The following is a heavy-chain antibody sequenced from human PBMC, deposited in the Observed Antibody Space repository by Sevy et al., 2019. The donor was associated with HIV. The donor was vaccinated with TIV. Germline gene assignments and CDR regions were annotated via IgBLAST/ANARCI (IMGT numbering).Heavy chain of an antibody. D-gene: IGHD3-3*01. J-gene: IGHJ3*02. Sequence: ASVKVSCKTTGYIFSDYNMHWVRQAPGQGLEWMALINPNSGVTIYAHKFRGRVSVTRDTSMSTAYMELSGLASDDTAVYYCVREDINAPRTLLSFDIWGQGTMVTVS. CDR2: INPNSGVT. V-gene: IGHV1-2*06. CDR3: VREDINAPRTLLSFDI. CDR1: GYIFSDYN.